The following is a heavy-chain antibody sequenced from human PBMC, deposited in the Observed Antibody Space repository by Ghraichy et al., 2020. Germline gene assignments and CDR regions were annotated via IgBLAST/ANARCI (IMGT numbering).Heavy chain of an antibody. Sequence: GESLNISCAASGFTFPNHAMSWVRQPPGKGLEWVASIQRDGSATYYLDSVRGRFTISRDNADNSLYLQMSGLRDEDTAIYFCARIMDSTTIWDYWGQGTLVTVSS. D-gene: IGHD5-24*01. J-gene: IGHJ4*02. CDR3: ARIMDSTTIWDY. V-gene: IGHV3-7*01. CDR2: IQRDGSAT. CDR1: GFTFPNHA.